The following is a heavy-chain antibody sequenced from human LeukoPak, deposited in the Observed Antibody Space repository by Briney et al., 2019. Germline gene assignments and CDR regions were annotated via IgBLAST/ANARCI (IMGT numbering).Heavy chain of an antibody. D-gene: IGHD3-3*01. J-gene: IGHJ5*02. Sequence: ASVKVSCKASGYTFTGYYMHWVRQAPGQGLEWMGWINPNSGGTNYAQKFQGRVTMTRDTSISTAYMELSRLRSDDTAVYYCARAHVLRFLEWSSWFDPWGQGTLVTVSS. V-gene: IGHV1-2*02. CDR1: GYTFTGYY. CDR2: INPNSGGT. CDR3: ARAHVLRFLEWSSWFDP.